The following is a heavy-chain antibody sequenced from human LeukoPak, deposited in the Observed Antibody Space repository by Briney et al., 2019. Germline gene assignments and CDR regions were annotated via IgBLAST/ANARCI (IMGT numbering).Heavy chain of an antibody. D-gene: IGHD6-6*01. CDR2: ISYDGSDK. CDR1: GFTFSSYS. V-gene: IGHV3-30*03. CDR3: ARPRSSPYFDY. J-gene: IGHJ4*02. Sequence: GGSLRLSCAASGFTFSSYSMNWVRQAPGKGLEWVAVISYDGSDKYYADSVEGRFTISRDNSKNTLYLQINSLRAEDTAVYYCARPRSSPYFDYWGQGTLVTVSS.